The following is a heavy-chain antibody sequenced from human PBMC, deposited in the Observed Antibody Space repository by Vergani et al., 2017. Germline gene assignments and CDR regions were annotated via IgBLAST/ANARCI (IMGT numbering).Heavy chain of an antibody. Sequence: VQLVESGGGLVQPGGSLRLSCAASGFTFSSYGMHWVRQAPGKGLEWVAVISYDGSNKYYADSVKGRFTISRDNSKNTLYLQMNSLRAEDTAVYYCAKDSGLDYYDSSGLDYWGQGTLVTVSS. CDR1: GFTFSSYG. V-gene: IGHV3-30*18. D-gene: IGHD3-22*01. J-gene: IGHJ4*02. CDR3: AKDSGLDYYDSSGLDY. CDR2: ISYDGSNK.